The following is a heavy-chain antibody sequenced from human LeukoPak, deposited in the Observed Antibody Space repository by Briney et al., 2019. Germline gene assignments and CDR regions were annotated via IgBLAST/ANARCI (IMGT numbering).Heavy chain of an antibody. V-gene: IGHV1-2*02. J-gene: IGHJ3*02. D-gene: IGHD1-26*01. CDR1: GYTFTGYY. CDR3: ARDRESPRTKYSGSARSAFDI. CDR2: IHPKSGGT. Sequence: GASVKVSCKASGYTFTGYYMHWVRQAPGQGFEWMGWIHPKSGGTNYTQKFQGRVTMTRETSISVAYMELSSLRSEDTAVYYCARDRESPRTKYSGSARSAFDIWGQGTMVTVSS.